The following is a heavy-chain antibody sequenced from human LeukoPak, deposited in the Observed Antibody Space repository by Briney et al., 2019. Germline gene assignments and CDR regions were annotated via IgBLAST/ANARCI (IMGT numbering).Heavy chain of an antibody. V-gene: IGHV4-59*01. Sequence: PSETLSLTCTVAGGSISSYYWSWIRQPPGKGLEWIGYIYYSGRTKYNPSLKSRVTISVDTSKNQFSLKLSSVTAADTAVYYCARELAGGCFDSWGQGTLVTVSS. D-gene: IGHD6-19*01. J-gene: IGHJ4*02. CDR1: GGSISSYY. CDR2: IYYSGRT. CDR3: ARELAGGCFDS.